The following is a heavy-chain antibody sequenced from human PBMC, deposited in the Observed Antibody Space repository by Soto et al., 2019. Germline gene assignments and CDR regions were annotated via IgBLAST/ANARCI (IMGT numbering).Heavy chain of an antibody. J-gene: IGHJ4*02. CDR3: ARNTQSSGVYFDY. D-gene: IGHD6-13*01. CDR1: GDTFTKFH. Sequence: ASVKVSCKASGDTFTKFHIHWVRQAPGQGLEWMGMIDPSGGVTRDAQRLQGRVTMTSDTSTSSVYMELRGLRSDDTAVYYCARNTQSSGVYFDYWGQGTLVTVSS. V-gene: IGHV1-46*01. CDR2: IDPSGGVT.